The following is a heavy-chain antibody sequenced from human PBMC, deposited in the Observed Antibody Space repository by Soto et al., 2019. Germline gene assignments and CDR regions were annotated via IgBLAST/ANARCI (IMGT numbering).Heavy chain of an antibody. CDR3: AREKFGVVIHDAFDL. J-gene: IGHJ3*01. Sequence: QVQLQESGPGLVKTSQTLSLTCTVSGGSVSSGGYYWNWIRQHPGKGLEWLGYIFDIETAYYNPSLKSRLTISMDTSKNQFSLKVTSVTPADTAVYYCAREKFGVVIHDAFDLWGQGTMVTVSS. V-gene: IGHV4-31*03. D-gene: IGHD3-3*01. CDR2: IFDIETA. CDR1: GGSVSSGGYY.